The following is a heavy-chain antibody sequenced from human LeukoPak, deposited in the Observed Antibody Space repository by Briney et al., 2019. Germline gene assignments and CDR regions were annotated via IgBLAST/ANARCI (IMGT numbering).Heavy chain of an antibody. Sequence: PSETLSPTCTVSGGSISGYYWSWIRQPPGKGLEWIGYIYHDGRSIYNPSLKSRVTISVDTSKNQFSLKLSSVTAADTAVYYCARFFWSASKRLDYWGQGTVVTVSS. V-gene: IGHV4-59*08. CDR1: GGSISGYY. CDR2: IYHDGRS. CDR3: ARFFWSASKRLDY. D-gene: IGHD3-3*01. J-gene: IGHJ4*02.